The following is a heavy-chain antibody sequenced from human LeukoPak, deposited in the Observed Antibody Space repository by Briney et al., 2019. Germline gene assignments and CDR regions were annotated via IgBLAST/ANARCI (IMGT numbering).Heavy chain of an antibody. Sequence: SETLSLTCTVSGGSINSYYWNWMRQPPGKGLEWIGYIYYSGGTNYNASLQSRVTISVDTSKNQFSLNLASVTAADTAVYYCARRAAAVGTYYMDVWGKGTTVTVSS. V-gene: IGHV4-59*01. D-gene: IGHD6-13*01. CDR3: ARRAAAVGTYYMDV. CDR2: IYYSGGT. CDR1: GGSINSYY. J-gene: IGHJ6*03.